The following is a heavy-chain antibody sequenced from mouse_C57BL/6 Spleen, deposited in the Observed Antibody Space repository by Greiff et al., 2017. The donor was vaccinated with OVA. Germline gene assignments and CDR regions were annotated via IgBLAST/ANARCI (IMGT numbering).Heavy chain of an antibody. J-gene: IGHJ2*01. Sequence: VQLKQSVAELVRPGASVKLSCTASGFTITNTYMHWVKQRPEQGLEWIGRIDPANGTTKYAPKFKGKATITADTSSNTAYLQLSSLTSEDTAIYYCARDCYEPVDCWGQGTTLTVSA. CDR2: IDPANGTT. CDR3: ARDCYEPVDC. V-gene: IGHV14-3*01. D-gene: IGHD1-1*01. CDR1: GFTITNTY.